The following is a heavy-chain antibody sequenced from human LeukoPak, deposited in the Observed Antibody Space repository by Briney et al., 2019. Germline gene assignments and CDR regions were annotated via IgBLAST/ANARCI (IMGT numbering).Heavy chain of an antibody. J-gene: IGHJ6*03. Sequence: SGPALVQPTQTLTLTCTFSGFTLSTHGMCVSWIRQPPGKALEWLARIDWDDDKYYSTSLKTRLTITKDTYKNQVVLTITNMDPVDTATYFCARSLGYYYYYMDVWGKGTTVTVSS. CDR1: GFTLSTHGMC. V-gene: IGHV2-70*11. CDR3: ARSLGYYYYYMDV. CDR2: IDWDDDK.